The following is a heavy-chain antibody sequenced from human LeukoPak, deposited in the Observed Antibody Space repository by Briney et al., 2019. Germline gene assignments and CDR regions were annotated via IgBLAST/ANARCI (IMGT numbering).Heavy chain of an antibody. CDR2: INPNSGGT. CDR3: ARVRRSSSSWYSYYFDY. V-gene: IGHV1-2*02. D-gene: IGHD6-13*01. CDR1: GYTFTVYY. Sequence: ASVKVSCKASGYTFTVYYMHWVRQAPGQGLEWMGWINPNSGGTNYAQKFQGRVTMTRDTTISTAYMELSRLRSDDTAVYYCARVRRSSSSWYSYYFDYWGQGTLVTVSS. J-gene: IGHJ4*02.